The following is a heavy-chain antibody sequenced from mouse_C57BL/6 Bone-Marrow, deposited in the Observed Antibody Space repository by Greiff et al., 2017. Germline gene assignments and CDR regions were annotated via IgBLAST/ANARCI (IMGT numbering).Heavy chain of an antibody. CDR2: IDPENGDT. J-gene: IGHJ3*01. D-gene: IGHD1-1*01. V-gene: IGHV14-4*01. CDR3: TTSVLLRWAWFAY. Sequence: VQLQQSGAELVRPGASVKLSCTASGFNIKDDYMHWVKQRPEQGLEWIGWIDPENGDTDYASKFQGKATITADTSSNTAYLQLSSLTSEDTAVYYCTTSVLLRWAWFAYWGQGTLVTVSA. CDR1: GFNIKDDY.